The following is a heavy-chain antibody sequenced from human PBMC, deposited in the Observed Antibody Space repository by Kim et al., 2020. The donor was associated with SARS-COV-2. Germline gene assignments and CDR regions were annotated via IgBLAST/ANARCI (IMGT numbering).Heavy chain of an antibody. V-gene: IGHV3-23*01. CDR1: GFTLRNYA. CDR2: ISGNGFRT. J-gene: IGHJ5*02. Sequence: GGSLRLSCAASGFTLRNYAMNWVRQAPGKGLEWVSAISGNGFRTYYADSVQGRFTISRDDSKNTLYLQMNSLRVEDTALYLCARIPNHGGYPNWLDPWGQGTLVTVSS. D-gene: IGHD3-22*01. CDR3: ARIPNHGGYPNWLDP.